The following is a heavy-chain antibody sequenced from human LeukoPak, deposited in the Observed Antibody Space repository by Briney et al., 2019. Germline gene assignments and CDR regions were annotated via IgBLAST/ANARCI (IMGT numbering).Heavy chain of an antibody. CDR2: ISSSSIYA. V-gene: IGHV3-21*01. J-gene: IGHJ4*02. CDR3: ARESYDSSGNYPRDFDY. D-gene: IGHD3-22*01. Sequence: GGSLRLSCAASGFXFSSNGINWVRQAPGKGLEWVSSISSSSIYAHYSDSVKGRFSIFRDNANNLLYLQMTSLRAEDTAVYYCARESYDSSGNYPRDFDYWGQGTLVTVSS. CDR1: GFXFSSNG.